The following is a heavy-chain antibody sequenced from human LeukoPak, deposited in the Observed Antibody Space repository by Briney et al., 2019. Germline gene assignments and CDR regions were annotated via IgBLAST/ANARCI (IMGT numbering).Heavy chain of an antibody. CDR2: ISTSGTTT. CDR1: GFTFSTYE. V-gene: IGHV3-48*03. CDR3: ARDFSDVRGNIFDS. D-gene: IGHD3-10*02. J-gene: IGHJ4*02. Sequence: PGGSLRLSCVASGFTFSTYEMNWVRQAPGQGLEWLSYISTSGTTTYYADSVKGRFTISRDNAKNSVYLQMNSLRAEDTAVYYCARDFSDVRGNIFDSWGQGTLVTVSS.